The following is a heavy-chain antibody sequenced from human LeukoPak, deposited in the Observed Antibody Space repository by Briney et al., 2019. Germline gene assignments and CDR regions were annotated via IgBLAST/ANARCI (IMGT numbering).Heavy chain of an antibody. Sequence: PGGSLRLSCAASGFTFSSYEMNWIRQPPGKGLEWIANIYYSGNTYYNPSLKSRVTISLDMSKNHFSLRVGSLTAADTAVYYCAGLVVPGHFDPWGQGTLVTVSS. J-gene: IGHJ5*02. CDR2: IYYSGNT. CDR1: GFTFSSYE. V-gene: IGHV4-59*04. D-gene: IGHD2-2*01. CDR3: AGLVVPGHFDP.